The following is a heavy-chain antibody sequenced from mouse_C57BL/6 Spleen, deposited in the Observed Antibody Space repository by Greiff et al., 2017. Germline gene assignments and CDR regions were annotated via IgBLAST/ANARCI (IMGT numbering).Heavy chain of an antibody. Sequence: QVQLQQSGAELVKPGASVKISCKASGYAFSSYWMNWVKQRPGTGLEWIGQIYPGDGDTNYNGKFKGKATLTADKSSSTAYMQLISLTSEDSAFSFCARWNDYGKAMDYWGQGTSVTVSS. CDR1: GYAFSSYW. V-gene: IGHV1-80*01. J-gene: IGHJ4*01. D-gene: IGHD2-4*01. CDR3: ARWNDYGKAMDY. CDR2: IYPGDGDT.